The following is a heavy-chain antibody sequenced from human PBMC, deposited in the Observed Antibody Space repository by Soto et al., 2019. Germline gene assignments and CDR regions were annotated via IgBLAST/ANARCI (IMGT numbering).Heavy chain of an antibody. V-gene: IGHV3-30*18. Sequence: PGGSLRLSCAASGFTFSSYGMHWVRQAPGKGLEWVAVISYDGSNKYYADSVKGRFTISRDNSKNTLYLQMNSLRAEDTAVYYCAKDLHEWELPYYYYGMDVWGQGTTVTAP. CDR2: ISYDGSNK. D-gene: IGHD1-26*01. CDR3: AKDLHEWELPYYYYGMDV. J-gene: IGHJ6*02. CDR1: GFTFSSYG.